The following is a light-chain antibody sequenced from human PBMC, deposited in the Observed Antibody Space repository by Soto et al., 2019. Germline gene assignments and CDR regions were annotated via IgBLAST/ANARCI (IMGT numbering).Light chain of an antibody. J-gene: IGKJ1*01. CDR3: QQYNGYSRT. V-gene: IGKV1-5*01. CDR1: QSIGDS. CDR2: DVS. Sequence: IQMTQSPSTLSASVGDRVTITCLASQSIGDSLAWYQQKPGKAPYLLISDVSSLERGVPSRFSGSGSGTEFTLTISSMQPDDFATFYCQQYNGYSRTLGQGTKVDI.